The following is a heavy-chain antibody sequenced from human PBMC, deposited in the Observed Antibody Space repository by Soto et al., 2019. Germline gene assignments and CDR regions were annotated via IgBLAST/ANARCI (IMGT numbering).Heavy chain of an antibody. CDR3: ASYDNNVWTGWHVGLS. Sequence: RLSCAAPGFTFRSYGVHWVRQAPGKGMGWVAAIGSDGSNKYYADSVKGRFTISRDNSKNTLYLQMNSLRAEDTALYYCASYDNNVWTGWHVGLSWGQGTLVTVS. V-gene: IGHV3-33*01. CDR2: IGSDGSNK. CDR1: GFTFRSYG. D-gene: IGHD3-3*01. J-gene: IGHJ5*01.